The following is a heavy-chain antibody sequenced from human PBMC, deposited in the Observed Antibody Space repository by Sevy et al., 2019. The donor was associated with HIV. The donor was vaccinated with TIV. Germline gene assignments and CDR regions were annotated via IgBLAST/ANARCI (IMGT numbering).Heavy chain of an antibody. D-gene: IGHD3-10*01. Sequence: GGSLRLSCAASGYTMSSYWVTWVRQAPGKGLEWVANIEQDGSVRKYLDSVKGRFTISRDNAKNSVYLEMNSLRVEDTAIYYCAKEVGGSGSKWCQGTLVTVSS. V-gene: IGHV3-7*01. CDR2: IEQDGSVR. CDR1: GYTMSSYW. CDR3: AKEVGGSGSK. J-gene: IGHJ4*02.